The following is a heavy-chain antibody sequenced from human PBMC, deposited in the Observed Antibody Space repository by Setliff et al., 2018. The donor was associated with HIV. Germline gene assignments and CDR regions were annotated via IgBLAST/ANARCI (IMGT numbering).Heavy chain of an antibody. CDR1: GYTFTGYY. Sequence: ASVQVSCKASGYTFTGYYMHWVRQAPGQGLEWMGWINPNSGGTHYAQKFQGRVTMTRDTSISTAYMELSRLRSDDTAVYYCARAPPMTTVVTPYFDYWGQGTLVTVSS. CDR2: INPNSGGT. D-gene: IGHD4-17*01. V-gene: IGHV1-2*02. J-gene: IGHJ4*02. CDR3: ARAPPMTTVVTPYFDY.